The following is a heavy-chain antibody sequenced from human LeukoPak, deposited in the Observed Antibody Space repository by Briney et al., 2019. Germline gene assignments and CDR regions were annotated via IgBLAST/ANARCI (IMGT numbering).Heavy chain of an antibody. J-gene: IGHJ4*02. V-gene: IGHV3-21*01. Sequence: GGSLRLSCAASGFTFSSYSMNWVRQAPGKGLEWVSSITSSSNYIYYADSLKGRFTISRDNAKNFLYLQMNSLRAEDTAVYYCARDTSDWLLFTPFDYWGQGTLVTVSS. CDR2: ITSSSNYI. CDR1: GFTFSSYS. D-gene: IGHD3-9*01. CDR3: ARDTSDWLLFTPFDY.